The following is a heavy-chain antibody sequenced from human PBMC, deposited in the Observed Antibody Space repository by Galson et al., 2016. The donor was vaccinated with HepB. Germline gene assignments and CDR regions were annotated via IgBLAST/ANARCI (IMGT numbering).Heavy chain of an antibody. Sequence: LRLSCAASGFTFSAYAMAWARQTPGKGLEWLGSIYHTGNTYYNPSLKTRVTIFVDTSKNQFSLKLNSVTAADTAVYYCSRPPSSIAAPSDAFDLWGRGTMVTVSS. CDR2: IYHTGNT. V-gene: IGHV4-38-2*01. CDR3: SRPPSSIAAPSDAFDL. J-gene: IGHJ3*01. D-gene: IGHD6-6*01. CDR1: GFTFSAYA.